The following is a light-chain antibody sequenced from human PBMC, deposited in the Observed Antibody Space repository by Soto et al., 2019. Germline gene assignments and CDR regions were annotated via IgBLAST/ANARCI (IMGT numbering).Light chain of an antibody. Sequence: EIVMTQSPATLSVSPGERATFSCRVSQSVSSNLAWYQQKPGQAPRLLIYGASTRATGIPARFSGSGSGTEFTLTISSLQSEDFAVYYCQQYNNWPPLTFGGGTKVEIK. CDR3: QQYNNWPPLT. CDR1: QSVSSN. CDR2: GAS. J-gene: IGKJ4*01. V-gene: IGKV3-15*01.